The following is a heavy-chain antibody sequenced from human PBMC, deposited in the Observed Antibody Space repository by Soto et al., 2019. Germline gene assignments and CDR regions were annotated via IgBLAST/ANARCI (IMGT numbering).Heavy chain of an antibody. V-gene: IGHV1-18*01. D-gene: IGHD2-2*01. Sequence: ASVKVSCKTSGYSSTYDRIAWVRQVPGQGLEWMGWISADSGHTSYAQQHQGTVNMTTEQSTTTAYMDLRRLRFHVTLVYYCVTLYCSSASCHLAYWVQG. J-gene: IGHJ4*02. CDR1: GYSSTYDR. CDR3: VTLYCSSASCHLAY. CDR2: ISADSGHT.